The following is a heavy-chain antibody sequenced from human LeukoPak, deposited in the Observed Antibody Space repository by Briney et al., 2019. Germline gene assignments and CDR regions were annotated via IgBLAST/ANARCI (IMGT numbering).Heavy chain of an antibody. Sequence: SETLSLTCAVYGGSFSGYYWSWIRQPPGKGLEWIGSIYYSGSTYYNPSLKSRVTISVDTSKNQFSLKLSSVTAADTAVYYCARDIMFPPAPPIRDYWGQGTLVTVSS. V-gene: IGHV4-34*01. CDR2: IYYSGST. CDR3: ARDIMFPPAPPIRDY. D-gene: IGHD3-10*02. J-gene: IGHJ4*02. CDR1: GGSFSGYY.